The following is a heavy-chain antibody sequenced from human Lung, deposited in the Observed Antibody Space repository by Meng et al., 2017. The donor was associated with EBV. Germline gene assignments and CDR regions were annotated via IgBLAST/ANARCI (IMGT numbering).Heavy chain of an antibody. D-gene: IGHD3-22*01. Sequence: LQLGGAAVFSPLETLSLTCAVYGGSLSVYHWSWIRQPPGKGLEWIGEINHSGSTNYNPSLKSRVTISVDTSKNQFSLKLSSVTAAGTAVYYCARGRIIGDSSGYSDYWGQGTLVTVSS. CDR1: GGSLSVYH. CDR2: INHSGST. V-gene: IGHV4-34*01. J-gene: IGHJ4*02. CDR3: ARGRIIGDSSGYSDY.